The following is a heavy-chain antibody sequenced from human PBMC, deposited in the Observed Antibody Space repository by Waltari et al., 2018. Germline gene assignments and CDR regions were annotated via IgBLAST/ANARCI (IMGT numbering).Heavy chain of an antibody. J-gene: IGHJ4*02. Sequence: QVQLQESGPGLVKPSQTLSLTCTVSGGSLSSGSYYWCWSRQPAGKGLEWIGYIYTSGSTNYNPSLKSRVTISVDTSKNQFSLKLSSVTAADTAVYYCARVKIAAAGPPDYWGQGTLVTVSS. CDR2: IYTSGST. CDR3: ARVKIAAAGPPDY. D-gene: IGHD6-13*01. V-gene: IGHV4-61*09. CDR1: GGSLSSGSYY.